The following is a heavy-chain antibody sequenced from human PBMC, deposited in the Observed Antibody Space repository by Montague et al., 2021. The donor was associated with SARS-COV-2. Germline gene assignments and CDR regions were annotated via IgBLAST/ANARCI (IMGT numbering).Heavy chain of an antibody. D-gene: IGHD3-10*01. CDR2: ISWNSGSI. CDR3: AKLGRLLWFGVDNAFDI. CDR1: GFTFADYA. Sequence: SLRLSCAASGFTFADYAMHWVRQAPGKGLEWVSGISWNSGSIGSADSVKGRFTISRDNAKNSLYLQMNSLRAEDTALYYCAKLGRLLWFGVDNAFDIWGQGTMVTVSS. V-gene: IGHV3-9*01. J-gene: IGHJ3*02.